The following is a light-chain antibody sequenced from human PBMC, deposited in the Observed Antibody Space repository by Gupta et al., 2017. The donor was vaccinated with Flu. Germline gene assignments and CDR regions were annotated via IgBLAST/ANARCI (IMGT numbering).Light chain of an antibody. Sequence: QSGLTQPPSASGTPGQRVTISCSGGSSNIGSNTVNWYQQLPGTAPKLVFYNNNERPSGVPDRFSGSKSGTSAFLTITVLQAEDEADYYYAVQAASRNGWVFGGGTKMTVL. CDR3: AVQAASRNGWV. J-gene: IGLJ3*02. CDR1: SSNIGSNT. V-gene: IGLV1-44*01. CDR2: NNN.